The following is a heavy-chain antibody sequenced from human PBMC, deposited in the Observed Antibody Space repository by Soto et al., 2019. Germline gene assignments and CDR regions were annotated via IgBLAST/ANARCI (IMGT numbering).Heavy chain of an antibody. CDR3: AREALLNWFDP. V-gene: IGHV4-59*08. J-gene: IGHJ5*02. D-gene: IGHD2-15*01. CDR1: GGSISSYY. Sequence: SETLSLTCTVSGGSISSYYLSWIRQPPGKGLEWIGYIYYSVSTNYNPSLKSRVTISVDTSKNQFSLKLSSVTAADTAVYYCAREALLNWFDPWGQGTLVTVSS. CDR2: IYYSVST.